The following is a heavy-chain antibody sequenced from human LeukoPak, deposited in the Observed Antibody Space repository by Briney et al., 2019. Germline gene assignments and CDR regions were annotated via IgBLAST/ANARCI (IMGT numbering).Heavy chain of an antibody. CDR1: GGSISSSSYY. Sequence: SETLSLTCTVSGGSISSSSYYWGWIRQPPGKGLEWIGRIYYSRSIYYNPSLKSRVTISVDTSKNQFSLKLSSVTAADTAVYYCASCYYDSSGYSNWFDPWGQGTLVTVSS. J-gene: IGHJ5*02. V-gene: IGHV4-39*01. CDR2: IYYSRSI. D-gene: IGHD3-22*01. CDR3: ASCYYDSSGYSNWFDP.